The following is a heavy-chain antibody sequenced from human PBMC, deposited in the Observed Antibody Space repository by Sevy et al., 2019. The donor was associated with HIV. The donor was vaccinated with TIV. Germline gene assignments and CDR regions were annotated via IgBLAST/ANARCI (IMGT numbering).Heavy chain of an antibody. CDR3: ARGKYCSGGSGPSDSYLGV. J-gene: IGHJ6*02. CDR1: GFTFSDYY. D-gene: IGHD2-15*01. Sequence: GGSLRLSCAASGFTFSDYYMTWMRQAPGKGLEWVSYISSISSYTNYEVSVKGRFTIPRDNDKNSLYLQMNSLRAEDTAEYYYARGKYCSGGSGPSDSYLGVRGQGTTVTVSS. CDR2: ISSISSYT. V-gene: IGHV3-11*05.